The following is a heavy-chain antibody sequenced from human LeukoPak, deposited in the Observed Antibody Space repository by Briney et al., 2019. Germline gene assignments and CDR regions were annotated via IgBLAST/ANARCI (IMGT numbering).Heavy chain of an antibody. Sequence: GGSLRLSCAASGFTFSSYSMNWVRQAPGKGLEWVSYISSSSSTIYYADSVKGRFTIPRDNAKNSLYLQMNSLRAEDTAVYYCARDQTVTTLNWFDPWGQGTLVTVSS. CDR3: ARDQTVTTLNWFDP. V-gene: IGHV3-48*01. CDR2: ISSSSSTI. CDR1: GFTFSSYS. J-gene: IGHJ5*02. D-gene: IGHD4-11*01.